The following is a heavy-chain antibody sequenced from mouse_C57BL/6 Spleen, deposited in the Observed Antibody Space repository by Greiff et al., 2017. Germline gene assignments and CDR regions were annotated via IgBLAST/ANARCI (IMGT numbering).Heavy chain of an antibody. Sequence: VKLQESGPELVKPGASVKISCKASGYAFSSSWMNWVKQRPGKGLEWIGRIYPGDGDTNYNGKFKGKATLTADKSSSTAYMQLSSLTSEDSAVYFCAREIYGSSYDAMDYWGQGTSVTVSS. D-gene: IGHD1-1*01. CDR1: GYAFSSSW. V-gene: IGHV1-82*01. J-gene: IGHJ4*01. CDR3: AREIYGSSYDAMDY. CDR2: IYPGDGDT.